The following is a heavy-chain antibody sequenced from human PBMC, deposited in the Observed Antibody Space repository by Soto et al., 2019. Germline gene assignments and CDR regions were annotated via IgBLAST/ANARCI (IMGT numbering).Heavy chain of an antibody. CDR3: AKENTKMIRGANRHHYYGLDV. J-gene: IGHJ6*02. Sequence: QLLESGGGLIQPGGSLRLSCAASEFTFSAYAMSWVRQAPGKGPEWVAEVSGGGGSIYYADSVKGRFSISRDNSKNMLFLQMDSLGVADTDVYYCAKENTKMIRGANRHHYYGLDVWGQGTTVIVSS. CDR1: EFTFSAYA. CDR2: VSGGGGSI. D-gene: IGHD3-10*01. V-gene: IGHV3-23*01.